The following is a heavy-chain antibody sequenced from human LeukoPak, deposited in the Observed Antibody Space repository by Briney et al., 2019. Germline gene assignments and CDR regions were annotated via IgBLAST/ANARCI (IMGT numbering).Heavy chain of an antibody. CDR2: IYPGDSDT. J-gene: IGHJ3*02. V-gene: IGHV5-51*07. CDR1: GYSFTSYW. Sequence: PGESLKISCKGSGYSFTSYWIGWVHQMPGKGLEWMGIIYPGDSDTRYSPSFQGQVTISADESISTAYLQWSSLKASDTAMYYCARHDDYGDYHDAFDIWGQGTMVTVSS. CDR3: ARHDDYGDYHDAFDI. D-gene: IGHD4-17*01.